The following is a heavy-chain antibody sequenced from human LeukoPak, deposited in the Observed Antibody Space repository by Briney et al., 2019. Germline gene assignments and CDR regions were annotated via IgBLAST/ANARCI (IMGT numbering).Heavy chain of an antibody. D-gene: IGHD5-18*01. CDR3: ARGPPENLTRRGIQLWLEGGAPYYFDY. V-gene: IGHV4-38-2*02. CDR2: IYYSGST. Sequence: PSETLSLTCTVSGYSISSGYYWGWIRQPPGKGLEWIGSIYYSGSTYYNPSLKSRVTISVDTSKNQFSLKLSSVTAADTAVYYCARGPPENLTRRGIQLWLEGGAPYYFDYWGQGTLVTVSS. J-gene: IGHJ4*02. CDR1: GYSISSGYY.